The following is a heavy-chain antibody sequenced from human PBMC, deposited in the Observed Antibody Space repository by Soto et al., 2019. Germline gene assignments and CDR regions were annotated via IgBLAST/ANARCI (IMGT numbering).Heavy chain of an antibody. D-gene: IGHD1-26*01. CDR1: GFTFNNYW. V-gene: IGHV3-7*01. CDR3: AKADSGSYPTGLDY. CDR2: IKQDGSEK. J-gene: IGHJ4*02. Sequence: PGGSLRLSCAASGFTFNNYWMSWVRQAPGKGLEWVANIKQDGSEKYYVDSVKGRFTISRDNAKNSLYLQMNSLRAEDTAVYYCAKADSGSYPTGLDYWGQGTLVTVSS.